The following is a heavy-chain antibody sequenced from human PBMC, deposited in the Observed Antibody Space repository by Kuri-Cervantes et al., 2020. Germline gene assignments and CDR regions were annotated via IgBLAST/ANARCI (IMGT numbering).Heavy chain of an antibody. CDR2: IYSGGST. D-gene: IGHD3-3*01. Sequence: GGSLRLSCAASGFTVSSNYMSWVRQAPGKGLEWVSVIYSGGSTYYADSVKGRFTISRDNSKNTLYLQMNSLRAEDTAVYYCARRVAPRAFDIWGQGTMVTVSS. CDR3: ARRVAPRAFDI. CDR1: GFTVSSNY. J-gene: IGHJ3*02. V-gene: IGHV3-53*01.